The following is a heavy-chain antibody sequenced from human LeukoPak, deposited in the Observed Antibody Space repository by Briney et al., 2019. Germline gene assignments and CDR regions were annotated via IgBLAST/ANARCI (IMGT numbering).Heavy chain of an antibody. CDR2: ISGSGGST. CDR3: AKQEGAAGPPIDY. CDR1: GFTVSSNY. V-gene: IGHV3-23*01. Sequence: PGGSLRLSCAASGFTVSSNYMSWVRQAPGKGLEWVSAISGSGGSTYYADSVKGRFTISRDNSKNTLYLQMNSLRAEDTAVYYCAKQEGAAGPPIDYWGQGTLVTVSS. D-gene: IGHD6-13*01. J-gene: IGHJ4*02.